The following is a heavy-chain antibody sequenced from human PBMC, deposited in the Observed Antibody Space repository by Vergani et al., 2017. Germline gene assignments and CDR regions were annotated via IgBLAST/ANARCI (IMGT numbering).Heavy chain of an antibody. CDR2: ISSSGSTI. Sequence: EVQLVESGGGLVQPGGSLRLSCAASGFTFSSYEMNWVRQAPGKGLEWVSYISSSGSTIYYADSVKGRFTISRDNAKNSLYLQMNSLRAEDTAVYYCAGLRDYYDSSXPDYWGQGTLVTVSS. CDR1: GFTFSSYE. D-gene: IGHD3-22*01. J-gene: IGHJ4*02. CDR3: AGLRDYYDSSXPDY. V-gene: IGHV3-48*03.